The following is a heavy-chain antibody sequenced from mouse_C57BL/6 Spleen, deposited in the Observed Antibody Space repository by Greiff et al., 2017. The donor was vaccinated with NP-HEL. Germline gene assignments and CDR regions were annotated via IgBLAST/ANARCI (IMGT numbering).Heavy chain of an antibody. CDR1: GYTFTSYW. V-gene: IGHV1-64*01. D-gene: IGHD1-1*01. CDR3: ARRGRGSSYWYFDV. Sequence: QVQLQQPGAELVKPGASVKLSCKASGYTFTSYWMHWVKQRPGQGLEWIGMIHPNSGSTNYNEKFKSKATLTVDKSSSTAYMQLNSLTSEDSAVYFCARRGRGSSYWYFDVWGTGTTVTVSS. CDR2: IHPNSGST. J-gene: IGHJ1*03.